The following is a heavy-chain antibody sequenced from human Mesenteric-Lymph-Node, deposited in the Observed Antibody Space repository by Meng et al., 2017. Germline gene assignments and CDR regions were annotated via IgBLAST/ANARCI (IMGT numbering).Heavy chain of an antibody. Sequence: QGQHRPWGAGPLKPSDTLSPTCAGKGGSLSGAYWNWIRQPPGKGLEWIGEIIHGGSPSYNPSLKSRVTISIDTSKNQLSLMLSSVTAADTAVYYCASQNLGGDCSFDYWGQGTLVTVSS. CDR1: GGSLSGAY. CDR3: ASQNLGGDCSFDY. J-gene: IGHJ4*02. V-gene: IGHV4-34*12. D-gene: IGHD2-21*02. CDR2: IIHGGSP.